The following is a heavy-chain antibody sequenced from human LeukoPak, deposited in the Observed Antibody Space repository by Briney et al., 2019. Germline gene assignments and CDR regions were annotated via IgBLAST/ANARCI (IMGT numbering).Heavy chain of an antibody. D-gene: IGHD5-18*01. CDR2: ISWNSGSI. J-gene: IGHJ4*02. CDR1: GFTFDDYA. CDR3: AKSNGYSYGYLAY. V-gene: IGHV3-9*01. Sequence: GGSLRLSCAASGFTFDDYAMHWVRHAPGKGLEWVSGISWNSGSIGYADSVKGRFTISRDNAKNSLYLQMNSLRAEDTALYYCAKSNGYSYGYLAYWGQGTLVTVSS.